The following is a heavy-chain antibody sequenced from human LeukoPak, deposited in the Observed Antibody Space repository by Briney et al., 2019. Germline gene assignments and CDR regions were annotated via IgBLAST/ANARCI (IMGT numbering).Heavy chain of an antibody. CDR1: GFTFSSYS. V-gene: IGHV3-21*01. Sequence: GGSLRLSCAASGFTFSSYSMKGVRQAPGKGGEGGSSISSISSSIYYADSVKGRFTISRDNAKNSLYLQMNSLRAEDTAVYYCARDGYGDYLEAFDIWGQGTMVTVSS. J-gene: IGHJ3*02. CDR2: ISSISSSI. D-gene: IGHD4-17*01. CDR3: ARDGYGDYLEAFDI.